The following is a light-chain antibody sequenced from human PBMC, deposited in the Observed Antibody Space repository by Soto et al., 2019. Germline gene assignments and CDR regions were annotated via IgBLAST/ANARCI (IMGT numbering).Light chain of an antibody. CDR1: SSDVGSHNL. V-gene: IGLV2-23*02. CDR2: EVS. J-gene: IGLJ7*01. CDR3: CLEGGSTAV. Sequence: QSALTQPASVSGSPGQSITISCTGTSSDVGSHNLVSWYQQHPGKAPKLMIYEVSKRPSGVATRFSASKSGNTASLTFSGLEAEDEADYYCCLEGGSTAVFGGGTQLTVL.